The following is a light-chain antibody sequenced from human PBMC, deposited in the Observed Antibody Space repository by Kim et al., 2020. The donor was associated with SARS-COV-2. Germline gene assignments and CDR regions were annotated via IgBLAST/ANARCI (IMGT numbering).Light chain of an antibody. V-gene: IGLV6-57*03. J-gene: IGLJ3*02. CDR3: QSYDDTEWV. CDR1: SGSIASNY. Sequence: GKTVTISCTRSSGSIASNYVQWFQQCPASAPSTVIYEDYHRPSGVPDRFSGSIDRSSNSASLIISGLKPEDEADYYCQSYDDTEWVLGGGTQLTV. CDR2: EDY.